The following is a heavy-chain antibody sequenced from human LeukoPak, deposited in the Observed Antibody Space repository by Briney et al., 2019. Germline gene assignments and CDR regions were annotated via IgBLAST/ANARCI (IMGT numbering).Heavy chain of an antibody. CDR3: ARHTPYDFWSGHFFDY. CDR2: INHSGST. D-gene: IGHD3-3*01. Sequence: SETLSFTCAVYGGSFSGYYWSWIRQPPGKGLEWIGEINHSGSTNYNPSLKSRVTISVDTSRTHFSLKLSSVTAADTAMYFCARHTPYDFWSGHFFDYWGQGTLVTVSS. CDR1: GGSFSGYY. J-gene: IGHJ4*02. V-gene: IGHV4-34*01.